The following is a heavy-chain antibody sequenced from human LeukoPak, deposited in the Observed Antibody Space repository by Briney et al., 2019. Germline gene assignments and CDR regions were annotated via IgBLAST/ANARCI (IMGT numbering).Heavy chain of an antibody. D-gene: IGHD3-22*01. CDR1: GFSFSTYA. V-gene: IGHV3-21*01. CDR2: ISSSSSYI. J-gene: IGHJ3*02. Sequence: GGSLRLSCVASGFSFSTYAMNWVRQAPGKGLEWVSSISSSSSYIYYADSVKGRFTISRDNAKNSLYLQMNSLRAEDTAVYYCARHYYDSRNAFDIWGQGTMVTVSS. CDR3: ARHYYDSRNAFDI.